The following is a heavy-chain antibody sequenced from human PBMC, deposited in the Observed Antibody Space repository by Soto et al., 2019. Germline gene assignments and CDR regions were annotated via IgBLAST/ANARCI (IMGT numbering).Heavy chain of an antibody. CDR1: GYTFTGCY. D-gene: IGHD3-9*01. Sequence: ASVKVSCKASGYTFTGCYIHWVRQAAGQGLEWMGWINPNNGGTNFAQKFQGRVTMTRDTSISTAYMELSRLRSDDTAVYYCATGGIDYDILTGFGNYYYYYGMDVWGQGPRSQSP. CDR2: INPNNGGT. J-gene: IGHJ6*02. V-gene: IGHV1-2*02. CDR3: ATGGIDYDILTGFGNYYYYYGMDV.